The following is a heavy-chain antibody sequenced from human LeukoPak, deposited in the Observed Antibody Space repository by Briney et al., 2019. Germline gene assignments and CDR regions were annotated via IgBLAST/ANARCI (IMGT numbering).Heavy chain of an antibody. CDR1: GFTFNSYA. Sequence: GRSLRLSCAASGFTFNSYALHWVRQAPGKGLEWVAVTSYGGNNKYYAVSVKGRFTISRDNSRSMLYLQMNSLRPEDTAVYYCARGEDGFWSGYVEHWGQGTLVTVSP. V-gene: IGHV3-30-3*01. J-gene: IGHJ1*01. CDR3: ARGEDGFWSGYVEH. CDR2: TSYGGNNK. D-gene: IGHD3-3*01.